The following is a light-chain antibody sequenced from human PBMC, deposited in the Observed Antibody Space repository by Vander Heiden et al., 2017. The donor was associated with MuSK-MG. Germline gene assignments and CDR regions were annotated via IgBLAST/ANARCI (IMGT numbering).Light chain of an antibody. CDR1: QSVSSN. CDR2: GAS. Sequence: EIVMTQSPATLSVSPGERATLSCRASQSVSSNLAWYQQKPGQAPRLLIYGASTRATGIPARFSGSGSGTEFTLTISSLQSEDFAVYYCQQYNNWSGTFGQGTKVXIK. V-gene: IGKV3-15*01. CDR3: QQYNNWSGT. J-gene: IGKJ1*01.